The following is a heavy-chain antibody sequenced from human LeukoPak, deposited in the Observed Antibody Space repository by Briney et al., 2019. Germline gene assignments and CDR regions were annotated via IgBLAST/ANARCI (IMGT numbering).Heavy chain of an antibody. V-gene: IGHV3-23*01. D-gene: IGHD3-10*01. Sequence: GGSLRLSCAASGFTFSSYAMSWVRQAPGKGLEWVSAISGSGGSTYYADSVKGRFTISRDNAKNTLYLQMNSLRAEDTAVYYCAKSMVRGVILDYWGQGTLVTVSS. CDR2: ISGSGGST. J-gene: IGHJ4*02. CDR3: AKSMVRGVILDY. CDR1: GFTFSSYA.